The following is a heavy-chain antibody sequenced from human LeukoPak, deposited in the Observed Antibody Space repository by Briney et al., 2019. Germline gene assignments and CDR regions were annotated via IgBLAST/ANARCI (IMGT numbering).Heavy chain of an antibody. V-gene: IGHV3-30*02. CDR1: GFTFSSYG. Sequence: GGSLRLSCAASGFTFSSYGMHWVRQAPGKGLEWVAFIRYDGSNKYYADSVKGRFTISRDNSKNTLYLQMNSLRAEDTAVYYCAKDRELGRWRQLRTPFDYWGQGTLVTVSS. D-gene: IGHD5-24*01. CDR3: AKDRELGRWRQLRTPFDY. J-gene: IGHJ4*02. CDR2: IRYDGSNK.